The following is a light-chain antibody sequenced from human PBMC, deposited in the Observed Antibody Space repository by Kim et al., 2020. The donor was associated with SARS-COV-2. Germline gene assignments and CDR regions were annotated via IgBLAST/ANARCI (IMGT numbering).Light chain of an antibody. J-gene: IGKJ4*02. Sequence: DIQMTQSPSSLSASVGDRVTITCQASQDISNYLNWYQQKPGKAPKLLIYDASNLETGVPSRFSGSGTETDFTFTISSLQPEDIATYYCQQYDRTFDGGTQVEIK. CDR2: DAS. CDR1: QDISNY. CDR3: QQYDRT. V-gene: IGKV1-33*01.